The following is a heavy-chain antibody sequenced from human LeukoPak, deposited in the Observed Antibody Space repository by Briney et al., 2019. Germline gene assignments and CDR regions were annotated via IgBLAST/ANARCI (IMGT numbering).Heavy chain of an antibody. J-gene: IGHJ4*02. CDR1: GVSFDDYY. D-gene: IGHD4-17*01. CDR2: INHSGYT. V-gene: IGHV4-34*01. CDR3: TRMTTGHDY. Sequence: SETLSLTCGVSGVSFDDYYWGWDRQTPGKGLEWLGEINHSGYTNDSPSLKSRVTLSIDTSRKQFSLNLRSVTVADAGIYYCTRMTTGHDYWGQGTLVTVSS.